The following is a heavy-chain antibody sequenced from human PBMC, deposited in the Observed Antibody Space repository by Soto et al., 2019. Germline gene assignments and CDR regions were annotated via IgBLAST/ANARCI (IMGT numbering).Heavy chain of an antibody. CDR1: GFAFSNAW. V-gene: IGHV3-15*07. D-gene: IGHD6-6*01. CDR2: NKSRALGGTT. CDR3: ARDGIGQLEGLDY. J-gene: IGHJ4*02. Sequence: PGGSLRLSCAGSGFAFSNAWINWVRQAPGKGLEWVGRNKSRALGGTTDFADSVKGRFTISRDNSKNTLYLQMNSLRAEDTAVYYCARDGIGQLEGLDYWGQGTLVTVSS.